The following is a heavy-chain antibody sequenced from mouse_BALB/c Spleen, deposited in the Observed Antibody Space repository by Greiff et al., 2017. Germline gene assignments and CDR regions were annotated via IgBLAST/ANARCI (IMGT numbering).Heavy chain of an antibody. J-gene: IGHJ2*01. CDR2: IDPENGDT. Sequence: EVQLQQSGAELVRSGASVKLSCTASGFNIKDYYMHWVKQRPEQGLEWIGWIDPENGDTEYAPKFQGKATMTADTSSNTAYLQLSSLASEDTAVYYCNAPGTDYWGQGTTLTVSS. CDR3: NAPGTDY. V-gene: IGHV14-4*02. D-gene: IGHD4-1*01. CDR1: GFNIKDYY.